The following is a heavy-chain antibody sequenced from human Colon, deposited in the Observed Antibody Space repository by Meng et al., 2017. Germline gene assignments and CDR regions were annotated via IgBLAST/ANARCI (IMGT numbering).Heavy chain of an antibody. CDR1: GGSISSYD. Sequence: QVQWSGPVLLKPSETLSLTCTVSGGSISSYDWSWIRQSPAKGLEWIAYIDYSGTTKYNPSLKSRVTISVDVSKNQFSLNMESVTAADTAVYYCARQGSSGWYTYWFDPWGQGTLVTVSS. CDR3: ARQGSSGWYTYWFDP. J-gene: IGHJ5*02. V-gene: IGHV4-59*01. D-gene: IGHD6-19*01. CDR2: IDYSGTT.